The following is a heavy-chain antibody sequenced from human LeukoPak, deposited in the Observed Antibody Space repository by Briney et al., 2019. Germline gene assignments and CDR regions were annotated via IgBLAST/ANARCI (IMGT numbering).Heavy chain of an antibody. CDR1: GFTFSSYG. J-gene: IGHJ4*02. V-gene: IGHV4-34*01. CDR2: LSESGGT. D-gene: IGHD3-10*01. Sequence: PGGSLRLSCAASGFTFSSYGMHWVRQVPGKGLEWIAELSESGGTNYNPSLKSRVTISVDTSKNQFSLNLTSVTAADTAIYYCARVPGGVFDFWGQGALVTVSS. CDR3: ARVPGGVFDF.